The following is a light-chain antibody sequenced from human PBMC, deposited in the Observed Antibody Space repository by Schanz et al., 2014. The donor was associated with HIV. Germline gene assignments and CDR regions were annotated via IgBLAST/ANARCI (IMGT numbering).Light chain of an antibody. CDR1: TGAVTSGHY. Sequence: QAVVTQESSLTVSPGGTVTLTCGSSTGAVTSGHYPYWFQQKPGQAPRTLISDTTNRHSWTPARFSGSLLGGKAALTLSGAQPEDEADYYCLLSYSAARQVVFGGGTKLTVL. CDR3: LLSYSAARQVV. CDR2: DTT. J-gene: IGLJ2*01. V-gene: IGLV7-46*01.